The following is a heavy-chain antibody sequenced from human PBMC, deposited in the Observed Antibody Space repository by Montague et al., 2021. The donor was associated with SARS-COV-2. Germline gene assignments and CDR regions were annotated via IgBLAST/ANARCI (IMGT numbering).Heavy chain of an antibody. CDR3: ARIVGNCSSDSCYAVR. D-gene: IGHD2-2*01. V-gene: IGHV4-39*01. J-gene: IGHJ4*02. CDR2: FYYTGYT. Sequence: SETLSLTCAVSGASTNSNSYYWGWIRQPPGEGLDWIGSFYYTGYTCYTPSLKSRVTISGDTSKNQFSLKPTSVTAADTAVYYCARIVGNCSSDSCYAVRWGQGTVVTVSS. CDR1: GASTNSNSYY.